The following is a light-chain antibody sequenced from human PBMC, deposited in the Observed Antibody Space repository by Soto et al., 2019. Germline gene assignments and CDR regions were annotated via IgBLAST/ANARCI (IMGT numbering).Light chain of an antibody. CDR3: QHYNSYPIT. CDR1: QGISSY. CDR2: DAS. Sequence: IQLTQSPASLSASVGDRVTITCRASQGISSYLGWYQQKPGKAPNLLIYDASTLHSGVPSRFSGGGSGTEFTLAISSLQSDDFATYYCQHYNSYPITFGRGTRLEI. V-gene: IGKV1-9*01. J-gene: IGKJ5*01.